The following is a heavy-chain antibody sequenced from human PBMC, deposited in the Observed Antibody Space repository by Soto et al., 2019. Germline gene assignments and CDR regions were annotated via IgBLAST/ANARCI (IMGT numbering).Heavy chain of an antibody. J-gene: IGHJ4*02. V-gene: IGHV3-30*03. CDR3: TGEVASGY. D-gene: IGHD2-8*02. CDR2: ISRDGGTK. CDR1: GFTVSTYG. Sequence: QVQLVESGGGVVQPGRSLRLSCAVSGFTVSTYGMHWFRHSPGKGLEWVAVISRDGGTKYYADSVKGRFTISRDNSRNTLFLEMNSLRGDDMAVYYCTGEVASGYWGQGTLVTVSS.